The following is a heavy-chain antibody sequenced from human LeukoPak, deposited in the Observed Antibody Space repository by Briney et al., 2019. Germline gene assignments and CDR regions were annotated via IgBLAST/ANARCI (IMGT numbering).Heavy chain of an antibody. V-gene: IGHV3-30*04. Sequence: GGSLRLSCAASGFTFSSSAMSWVRQAPGKGLEWVALISYDGSNEYYADSVRGRFTISRDNSKFTLYMQMNSLRAEDTAVYYCARVRAGYCTSTSCYTGMDVWGQGTTVTVSS. J-gene: IGHJ6*02. CDR2: ISYDGSNE. CDR1: GFTFSSSA. CDR3: ARVRAGYCTSTSCYTGMDV. D-gene: IGHD2-2*01.